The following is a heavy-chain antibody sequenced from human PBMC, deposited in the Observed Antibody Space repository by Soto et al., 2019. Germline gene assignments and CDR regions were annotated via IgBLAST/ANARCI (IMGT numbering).Heavy chain of an antibody. J-gene: IGHJ4*02. CDR1: GFIFSGSA. Sequence: EVQLVESGGGLVQPGGSLKLSCAASGFIFSGSAIHWVRQASGKGLEWVGRIRSRANNFATSSAASVKGRFTFSRDDSKNTAYLQMNTLKPEDTAVYYCARSYHLWSPYFSFGNQRDNGGQGTLVTVSS. D-gene: IGHD3-3*02. CDR2: IRSRANNFAT. V-gene: IGHV3-73*02. CDR3: ARSYHLWSPYFSFGNQRDN.